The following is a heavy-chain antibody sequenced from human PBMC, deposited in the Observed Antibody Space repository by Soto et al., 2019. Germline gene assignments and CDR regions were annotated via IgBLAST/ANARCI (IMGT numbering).Heavy chain of an antibody. J-gene: IGHJ4*02. V-gene: IGHV1-2*04. CDR2: INPNSGGT. Sequence: GISVKVSCEASRYTFNGYYMHWPHQASGQGLEWMGWINPNSGGTNYAQKFQGWVTMTRDTSISTAYMELSRLRSDDTAVYYCARDGSGSYYNPNFDYWGQGTLVTVSS. CDR1: RYTFNGYY. CDR3: ARDGSGSYYNPNFDY. D-gene: IGHD3-10*01.